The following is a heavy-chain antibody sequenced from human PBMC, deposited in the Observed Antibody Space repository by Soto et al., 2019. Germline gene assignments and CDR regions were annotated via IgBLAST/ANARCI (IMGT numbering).Heavy chain of an antibody. J-gene: IGHJ5*02. V-gene: IGHV1-18*01. D-gene: IGHD3-3*01. CDR3: ARGKDFGVVTPSTTNWFDP. CDR2: ISAYNGNT. Sequence: QVQLVQSGAEVKKPGASVKVACKASGYTFTSYGISWVRQAPGQGLEWMGWISAYNGNTNYAQKLQGRVTMTTDTSTSTAYMELMSLRSDDTAVYYCARGKDFGVVTPSTTNWFDPWGQGTLVTVSS. CDR1: GYTFTSYG.